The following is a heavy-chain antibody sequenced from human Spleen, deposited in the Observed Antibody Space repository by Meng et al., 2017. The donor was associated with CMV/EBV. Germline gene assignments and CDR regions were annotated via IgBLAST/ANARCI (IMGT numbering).Heavy chain of an antibody. CDR3: ARHGHTRDYYYGMDV. CDR2: IKQDGSEK. Sequence: GGSLRLSCAASGFTFSSYWMSWVRQAPGKGLEWVANIKQDGSEKYYVDSVKGRFTISRDNAKNSLYLQMNSLRAEDTAVYYCARHGHTRDYYYGMDVWGQGTTVTVSS. CDR1: GFTFSSYW. D-gene: IGHD1-26*01. J-gene: IGHJ6*02. V-gene: IGHV3-7*01.